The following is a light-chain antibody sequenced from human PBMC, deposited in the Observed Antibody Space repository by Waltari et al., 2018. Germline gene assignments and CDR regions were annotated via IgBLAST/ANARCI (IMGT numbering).Light chain of an antibody. Sequence: QSALTQPRSVSGSPGQSVTISCTGTSSDVGGYKYVSWYQQHPGKAPKLMIFDVRKRASGVHGRFSGVKSGGSGALTICGGQAEEEADYYCAAGDDSLGAGVFGGGNKLTVL. J-gene: IGLJ3*02. CDR2: DVR. CDR3: AAGDDSLGAGV. CDR1: SSDVGGYKY. V-gene: IGLV2-11*01.